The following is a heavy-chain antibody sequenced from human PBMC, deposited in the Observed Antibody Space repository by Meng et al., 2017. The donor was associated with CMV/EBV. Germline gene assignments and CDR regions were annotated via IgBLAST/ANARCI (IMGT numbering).Heavy chain of an antibody. V-gene: IGHV3-23*03. CDR2: IYSGGSST. CDR1: GFTFSSYA. Sequence: GESLKISCAASGFTFSSYAMSLVRQAPGKGLEWVSVIYSGGSSTYYADSVKGRFTISRDNSKNTLYLQMNSLRAEDTAVYYCARTPRSSWYVDWGQGTLVTVSS. D-gene: IGHD6-13*01. CDR3: ARTPRSSWYVD. J-gene: IGHJ4*02.